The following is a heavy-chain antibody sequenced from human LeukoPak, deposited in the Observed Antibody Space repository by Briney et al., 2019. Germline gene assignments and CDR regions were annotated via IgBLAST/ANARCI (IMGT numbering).Heavy chain of an antibody. Sequence: ASVKVSCKASGYTFTSYGISWVRQAPGQGLEWMGWISAYNGNTNYAQKLQGGVTMTTDTSTSIAYMELRSLRSDDTAVYYCARGPNVDTAMVIDYWGQGTLVTVSS. CDR2: ISAYNGNT. D-gene: IGHD5-18*01. CDR3: ARGPNVDTAMVIDY. V-gene: IGHV1-18*01. J-gene: IGHJ4*02. CDR1: GYTFTSYG.